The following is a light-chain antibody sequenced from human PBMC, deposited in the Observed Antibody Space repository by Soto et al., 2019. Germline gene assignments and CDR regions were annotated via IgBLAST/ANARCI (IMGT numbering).Light chain of an antibody. CDR2: GAS. Sequence: EIVLTQSPGTLSLSPGERATLSCRASQSVSSSYLAWYQQKPGQAPRLLIYGASSRATGIPDRFSGSGSGTAFTLTITSLQSEDFGVYFCQQYKDWPTTFGQGNKV. CDR1: QSVSSSY. CDR3: QQYKDWPTT. V-gene: IGKV3-20*01. J-gene: IGKJ1*01.